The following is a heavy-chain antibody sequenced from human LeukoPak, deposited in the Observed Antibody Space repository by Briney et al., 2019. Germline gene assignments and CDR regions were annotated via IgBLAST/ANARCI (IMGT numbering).Heavy chain of an antibody. CDR2: INYSGGST. D-gene: IGHD2-8*01. CDR1: GFTFSNFP. V-gene: IGHV3-23*01. Sequence: GGSLRLSCAASGFTFSNFPMNWVRQAPGKGLEWVSSINYSGGSTFYADSVTGRFTISRDDSRSTVDLQMSSLRAEDTVVYYCAKDGQSFNSMYDYFDSWGKGTTVTVSS. J-gene: IGHJ4*03. CDR3: AKDGQSFNSMYDYFDS.